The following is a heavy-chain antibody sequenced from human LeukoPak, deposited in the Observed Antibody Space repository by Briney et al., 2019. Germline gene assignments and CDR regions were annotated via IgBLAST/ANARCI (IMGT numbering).Heavy chain of an antibody. V-gene: IGHV1-18*01. D-gene: IGHD4-17*01. J-gene: IGHJ1*01. CDR3: ARDRRDYGTTTKYFQH. CDR2: ISAYNGNT. CDR1: GYTFTSYG. Sequence: PEASVKVSCKASGYTFTSYGISWVRQAPGQGLEWMGWISAYNGNTNYAQKLQGRVTMTTDTSTSTAYMELRSLRSDDTAVYYCARDRRDYGTTTKYFQHWGQGTLVTVSS.